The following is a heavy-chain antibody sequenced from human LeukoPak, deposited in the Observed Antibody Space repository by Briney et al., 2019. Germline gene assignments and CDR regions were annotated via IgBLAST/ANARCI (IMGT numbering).Heavy chain of an antibody. J-gene: IGHJ3*02. CDR3: AVNGGTLAFDI. CDR1: GGSISSGDYY. Sequence: PSQTLSLTCTVSGGSISSGDYYWSWIRQPPGKGLEWIGYIYYSGSTNYNPSLKSRVTLSVDTSKNQFSLRLSSVIAADTAVYYCAVNGGTLAFDIWGQGTMVTVSS. D-gene: IGHD4-23*01. CDR2: IYYSGST. V-gene: IGHV4-30-4*08.